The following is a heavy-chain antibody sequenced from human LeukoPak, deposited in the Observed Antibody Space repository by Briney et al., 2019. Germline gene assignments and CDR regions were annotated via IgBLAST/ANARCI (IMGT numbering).Heavy chain of an antibody. J-gene: IGHJ4*02. CDR3: ARGGIYSSGWYVAFDH. V-gene: IGHV3-30-3*01. D-gene: IGHD6-19*01. Sequence: GRFLRLSCAASGFTSSSRAMQWVRQAPGKGLEWVAVISYDGSNKYYADSVKGRFTTSRDNSKNTLYLQMNSLRAEDTAMYYCARGGIYSSGWYVAFDHWAREPWSPSLQ. CDR2: ISYDGSNK. CDR1: GFTSSSRA.